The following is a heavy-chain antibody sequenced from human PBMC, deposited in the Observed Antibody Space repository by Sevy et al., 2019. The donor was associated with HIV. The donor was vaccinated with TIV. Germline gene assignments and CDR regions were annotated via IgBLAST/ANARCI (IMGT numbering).Heavy chain of an antibody. Sequence: GGSLRLSCAGSGFNLEDYGMTWVRQAPGKGLEWVSGINWNGGSIIYADSVKGRFTVSRDNAKNSLYLQMNSLRTEDTALYYCAGGRYDSSGSFDALDIWGQGTMVTVSS. V-gene: IGHV3-20*04. CDR3: AGGRYDSSGSFDALDI. D-gene: IGHD3-22*01. CDR1: GFNLEDYG. J-gene: IGHJ3*02. CDR2: INWNGGSI.